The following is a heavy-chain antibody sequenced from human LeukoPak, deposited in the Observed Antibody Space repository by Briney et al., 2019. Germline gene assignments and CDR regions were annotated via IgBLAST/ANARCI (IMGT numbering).Heavy chain of an antibody. D-gene: IGHD6-13*01. V-gene: IGHV1-18*01. CDR3: ARDQRAAAGYYYYYYMDV. CDR2: ISAYNGNT. CDR1: GCTFTSYG. J-gene: IGHJ6*03. Sequence: ASVKVSCKASGCTFTSYGISWVRQAPGQGLEWMGWISAYNGNTNYAQKLQGRVTMTTDTSTSTAYMELRSLRSDDTAVYYCARDQRAAAGYYYYYYMDVWGKGTTVTVSS.